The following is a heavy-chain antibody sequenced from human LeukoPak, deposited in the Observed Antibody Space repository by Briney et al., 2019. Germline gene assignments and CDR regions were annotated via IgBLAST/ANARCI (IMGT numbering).Heavy chain of an antibody. J-gene: IGHJ4*02. CDR3: AADLGELSSPGDY. Sequence: SVKVSCKASGFTFTSSVMQWVRQARGQRLEWIGWIVVGSGNTNYAQKFQERVTITRDMSTSTAYMELSSLRSEDTAVYYCAADLGELSSPGDYWGQGTLVTVSS. CDR2: IVVGSGNT. V-gene: IGHV1-58*02. CDR1: GFTFTSSV. D-gene: IGHD3-16*02.